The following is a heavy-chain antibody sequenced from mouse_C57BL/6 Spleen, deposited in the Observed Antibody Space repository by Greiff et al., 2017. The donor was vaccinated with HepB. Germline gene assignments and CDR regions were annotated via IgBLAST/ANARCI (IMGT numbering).Heavy chain of an antibody. J-gene: IGHJ3*01. CDR2: INPNNGGT. D-gene: IGHD1-1*01. Sequence: VQLKQSGPELVKPGASVKIPCKASGYTFTDYNMDWVKQSHGKSLEWIGDINPNNGGTIYNQKFKGKATLTVDKSSSTAYMELRSLTSEDTAVYYCAVYYYGSSPAWFAYWGQGTLVTVSA. V-gene: IGHV1-18*01. CDR1: GYTFTDYN. CDR3: AVYYYGSSPAWFAY.